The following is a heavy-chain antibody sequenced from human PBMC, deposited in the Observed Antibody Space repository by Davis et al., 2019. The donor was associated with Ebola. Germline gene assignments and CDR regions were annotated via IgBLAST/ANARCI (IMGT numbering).Heavy chain of an antibody. CDR3: ARGRWRAPLDY. D-gene: IGHD4-23*01. CDR1: GGSFSGYY. J-gene: IGHJ4*02. CDR2: INHSGST. V-gene: IGHV4-34*01. Sequence: PSETLSLTCAVYGGSFSGYYWSWIRQPPGKGLEWIGEINHSGSTNYNPSLKSRVTISVDTSKNQFSLKLSSVTAADTAVYYCARGRWRAPLDYWGQGTLVTVSS.